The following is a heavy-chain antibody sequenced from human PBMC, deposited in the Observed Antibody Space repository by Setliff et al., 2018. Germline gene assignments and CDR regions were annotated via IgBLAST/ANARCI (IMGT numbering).Heavy chain of an antibody. CDR3: ARRVVSTAMRYYFDS. CDR2: IFPDSSRV. D-gene: IGHD2-2*01. CDR1: GYSFTSYS. Sequence: GESLKISCLASGYSFTSYSIGWVRQMPRRGLEWMGVIFPDSSRVRYSPSFQGQVTISADKSTSTAYLQWSRLKASDTAMYYCARRVVSTAMRYYFDSWGQGTVVTVSS. J-gene: IGHJ4*02. V-gene: IGHV5-51*01.